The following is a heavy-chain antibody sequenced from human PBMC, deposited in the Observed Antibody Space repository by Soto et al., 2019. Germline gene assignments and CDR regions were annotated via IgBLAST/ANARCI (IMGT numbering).Heavy chain of an antibody. J-gene: IGHJ3*02. CDR1: GYTFTGYY. D-gene: IGHD5-18*01. V-gene: IGHV1-2*02. CDR3: ATTAWIQLWAVFTDAFDI. CDR2: INPNSGGT. Sequence: ASVKVSCKASGYTFTGYYMHWVRQAPGQGLEWMGWINPNSGGTNYAQKFQGRVPMTRDTSISTAYMELSRLRSDDTAVYYCATTAWIQLWAVFTDAFDIWGQGTMVTVSS.